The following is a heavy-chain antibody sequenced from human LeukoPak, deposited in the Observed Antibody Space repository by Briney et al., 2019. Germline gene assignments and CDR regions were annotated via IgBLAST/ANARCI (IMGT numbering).Heavy chain of an antibody. CDR3: AAGYYYYYGMDV. J-gene: IGHJ6*02. CDR1: GGSFSGYY. CDR2: INHSGST. D-gene: IGHD6-13*01. V-gene: IGHV4-34*01. Sequence: SETLSLACAVYGGSFSGYYWSWIRQPPGKGLEWIGEINHSGSTNYNPSLKGRVTISVDTSKNQFSLKLSSVTAADTAVYYCAAGYYYYYGMDVWGQGTTVTVSS.